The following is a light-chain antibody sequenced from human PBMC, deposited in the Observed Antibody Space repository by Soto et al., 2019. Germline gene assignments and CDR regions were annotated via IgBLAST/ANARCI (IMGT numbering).Light chain of an antibody. J-gene: IGKJ1*01. Sequence: DIVMTLSPDSLAVSLGERATINCKSSQSVLYSSNNKNYLAWYQQKPGQPPKLLIYWASTRESGVPDRFSGSGSGTDFTLTISSLQAEDVAVYYCQQYYSTPVTFGQGTKVDNK. CDR1: QSVLYSSNNKNY. CDR2: WAS. V-gene: IGKV4-1*01. CDR3: QQYYSTPVT.